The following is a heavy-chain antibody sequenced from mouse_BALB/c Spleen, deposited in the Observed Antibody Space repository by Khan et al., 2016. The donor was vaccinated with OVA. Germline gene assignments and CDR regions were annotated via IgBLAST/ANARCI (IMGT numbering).Heavy chain of an antibody. CDR2: INPCTAYT. V-gene: IGHV1-7*01. CDR1: GYTFINFW. D-gene: IGHD1-1*01. J-gene: IGHJ2*01. Sequence: QVQLQQSGAELAKPGASVKMSCKASGYTFINFWILWVKQRPGQGLEWIGYINPCTAYTEYNQNFKDKATLTADKSSSTAYMQLSSLTSEDSAVDYCARRGLRWDFDYWGQGTTLTVSS. CDR3: ARRGLRWDFDY.